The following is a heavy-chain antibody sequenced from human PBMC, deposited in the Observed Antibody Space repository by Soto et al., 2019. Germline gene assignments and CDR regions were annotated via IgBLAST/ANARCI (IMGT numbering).Heavy chain of an antibody. V-gene: IGHV3-30*18. D-gene: IGHD1-7*01. J-gene: IGHJ6*02. CDR3: AKDQRNWNYGYYYGMDV. CDR2: ISYDGGNK. Sequence: PGGSLRLSCAASGFTFSSYGMHWVRQAPGKGLEWVAVISYDGGNKYYADSVKGRFTISRDNSKNTLYLQMNSLRAEDTAVYYCAKDQRNWNYGYYYGMDVWGQGTTVTVSS. CDR1: GFTFSSYG.